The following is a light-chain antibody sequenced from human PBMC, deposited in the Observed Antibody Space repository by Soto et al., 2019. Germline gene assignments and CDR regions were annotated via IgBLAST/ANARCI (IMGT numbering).Light chain of an antibody. CDR2: EVS. J-gene: IGLJ1*01. V-gene: IGLV2-14*02. Sequence: QSVLTQPASVSGSPGQWITISCTGTSRDVGSYNLVSWYQLHPGKAPKLMIYEVSNRPSGISNRFSGSKSDNTASLTISGLQAEDEADYYCSSYKTSSTYVFGTGTKV. CDR3: SSYKTSSTYV. CDR1: SRDVGSYNL.